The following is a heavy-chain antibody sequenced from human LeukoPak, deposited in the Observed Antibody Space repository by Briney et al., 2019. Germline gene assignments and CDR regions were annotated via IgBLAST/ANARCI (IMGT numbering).Heavy chain of an antibody. V-gene: IGHV3-30*03. Sequence: PGGSLRLSCAASGFTFSSYGMHWVRQAPGKGLEWVAVISYDGSNKYYADSVKGRFTISRDNSKNTLYLQMNSLRAEDTAVYYCARGLGVNDFDLWGRGTLVTVSS. D-gene: IGHD3-10*01. CDR3: ARGLGVNDFDL. CDR1: GFTFSSYG. J-gene: IGHJ2*01. CDR2: ISYDGSNK.